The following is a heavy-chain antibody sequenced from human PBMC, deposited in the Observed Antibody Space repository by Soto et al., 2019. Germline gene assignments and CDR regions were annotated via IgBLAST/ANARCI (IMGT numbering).Heavy chain of an antibody. CDR3: AVTYAGHGSYYSRFDY. V-gene: IGHV4-39*07. Sequence: SETLSLTCTVSGGSISSGGYYWSWIRQHPGKGLEWIGEINHSGSTNYNPSLKSRVTISVDASKNQFSLKLSSVTAADTAVYYCAVTYAGHGSYYSRFDYWGQGTLATVSS. CDR1: GGSISSGGYY. D-gene: IGHD3-10*01. CDR2: INHSGST. J-gene: IGHJ4*02.